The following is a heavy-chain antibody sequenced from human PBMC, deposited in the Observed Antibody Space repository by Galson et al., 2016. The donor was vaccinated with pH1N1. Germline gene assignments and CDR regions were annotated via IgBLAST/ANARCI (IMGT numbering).Heavy chain of an antibody. CDR1: SGSLSSYY. J-gene: IGHJ6*02. V-gene: IGHV4-59*01. CDR2: IYYSGST. CDR3: ARLDLVVGEFQYYGMDV. D-gene: IGHD2-2*01. Sequence: SETLSLTCTVSSGSLSSYYWSWIRQPPGKGLEWIGYIYYSGSTKYDPSLRSRVTMSVDTSERHFSLKLRSVTAADPAVYYRARLDLVVGEFQYYGMDVWGQGTTVTVSS.